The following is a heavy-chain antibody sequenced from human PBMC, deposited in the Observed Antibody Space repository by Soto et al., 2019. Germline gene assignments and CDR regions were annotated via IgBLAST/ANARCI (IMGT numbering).Heavy chain of an antibody. Sequence: PGGSLRLSCAASGLTFNRYWMHWVRHAPGKGLVWVSHINTDGSNTNYADSVKGRFTISRDNAKNSVYLEMNSLSAEDTAVYYCARESEDLTSNFDYWGQGTLVTVSS. CDR2: INTDGSNT. J-gene: IGHJ4*02. V-gene: IGHV3-74*01. CDR3: ARESEDLTSNFDY. CDR1: GLTFNRYW.